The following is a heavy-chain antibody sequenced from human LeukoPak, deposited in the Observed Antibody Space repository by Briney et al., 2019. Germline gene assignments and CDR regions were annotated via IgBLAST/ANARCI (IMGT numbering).Heavy chain of an antibody. Sequence: SETLSLTCTVSGGSISSCYWSWIRQPAGKGLEWIGRIYTSGSTNYNPSLKSRVTISVDTSKNQFSLKLSSVTAADTAVYYCARGGSYGSGIYMYYFDYWGQGTLVTVSS. D-gene: IGHD3-10*01. CDR2: IYTSGST. J-gene: IGHJ4*02. V-gene: IGHV4-4*07. CDR1: GGSISSCY. CDR3: ARGGSYGSGIYMYYFDY.